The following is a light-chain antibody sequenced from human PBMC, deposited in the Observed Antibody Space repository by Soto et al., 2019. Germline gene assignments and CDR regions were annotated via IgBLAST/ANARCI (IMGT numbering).Light chain of an antibody. V-gene: IGLV2-14*01. CDR3: SSYSPRTTRV. Sequence: QSALTQPASVSGSPGQSITISCTGTSSDVGGHNYVSWYQHHPGKAPKLLIYEVTNRPSGVSNRFSGSKSGNTASLTISGLQAEDEAGYYCSSYSPRTTRVFGGGTKLTVL. CDR2: EVT. CDR1: SSDVGGHNY. J-gene: IGLJ2*01.